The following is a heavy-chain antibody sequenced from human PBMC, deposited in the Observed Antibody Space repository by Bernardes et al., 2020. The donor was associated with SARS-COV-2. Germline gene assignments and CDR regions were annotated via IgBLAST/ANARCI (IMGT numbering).Heavy chain of an antibody. J-gene: IGHJ4*02. CDR1: GFTFSNYC. Sequence: GGSLRLSCAASGFTFSNYCMHWVRLDPAKGLVWVSRMSCDGSGTTYADSVKGRFTISRDNAKNTLYLQMNSLRVEDTGIYYCAGTTTTCCDYWGQGTLVTVSS. CDR3: AGTTTTCCDY. D-gene: IGHD2-2*01. CDR2: MSCDGSGT. V-gene: IGHV3-74*01.